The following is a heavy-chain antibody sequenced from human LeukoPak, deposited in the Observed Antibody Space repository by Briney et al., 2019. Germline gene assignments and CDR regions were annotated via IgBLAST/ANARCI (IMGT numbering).Heavy chain of an antibody. J-gene: IGHJ3*02. D-gene: IGHD3-22*01. CDR1: GGSISTNDHY. V-gene: IGHV4-30-4*02. CDR3: ARAVYDSSGYWFGEKAFDI. Sequence: PSETLSLTCTVSGGSISTNDHYWSWIRQPPGKGLEWIGHIHYSGSTYYNPSLQSRVAISVDTSKNQFSLKLSSVTAADTAVYYCARAVYDSSGYWFGEKAFDIWGQGTMVTVSS. CDR2: IHYSGST.